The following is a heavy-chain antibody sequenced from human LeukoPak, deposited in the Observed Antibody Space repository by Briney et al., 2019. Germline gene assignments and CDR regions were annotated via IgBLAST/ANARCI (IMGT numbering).Heavy chain of an antibody. V-gene: IGHV4-39*02. CDR1: GGSISSGTYY. Sequence: SETLSLTCIVSGGSISSGTYYWGWIRQPPGKGLEWIGTIFYSGSTYYNPSLKSRVTISVDTSKNQFSLKLSSVTAADTAVYYCARDLVSGGLKMTSTEGDYWGQGTLVTVSS. CDR2: IFYSGST. D-gene: IGHD2-8*01. J-gene: IGHJ4*02. CDR3: ARDLVSGGLKMTSTEGDY.